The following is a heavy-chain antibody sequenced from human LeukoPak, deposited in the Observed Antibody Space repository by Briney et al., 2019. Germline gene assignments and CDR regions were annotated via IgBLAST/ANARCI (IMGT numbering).Heavy chain of an antibody. Sequence: SVPVSCLGTGCTHPNYGISWVRQPPGQGHEWRGWISAYNGNTNYAQKLQGRVTMTTDTSTSTAYMELRSLGSDDTAVYYCAVLRGDSSSPWGQGTLVTVSS. CDR3: AVLRGDSSSP. D-gene: IGHD6-6*01. J-gene: IGHJ5*02. CDR2: ISAYNGNT. CDR1: GCTHPNYG. V-gene: IGHV1-18*01.